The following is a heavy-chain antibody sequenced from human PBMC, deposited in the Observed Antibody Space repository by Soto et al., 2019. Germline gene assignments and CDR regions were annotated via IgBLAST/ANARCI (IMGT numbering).Heavy chain of an antibody. D-gene: IGHD3-10*01. V-gene: IGHV4-61*01. CDR1: GGSVSSESYY. J-gene: IGHJ6*02. CDR2: IYYSGST. CDR3: GRDSGLLDYYYGMDV. Sequence: SETLSLTCIVSGGSVSSESYYWSWIRQRPGKGLEWIGYIYYSGSTNYNPSLKSRVTISVDTSKNQFSLKLSSVTAADTAVYYCGRDSGLLDYYYGMDVWGQGTTVTVSS.